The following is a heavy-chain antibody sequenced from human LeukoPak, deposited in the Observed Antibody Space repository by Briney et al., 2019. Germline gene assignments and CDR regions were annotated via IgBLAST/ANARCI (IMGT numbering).Heavy chain of an antibody. V-gene: IGHV4-4*07. CDR2: FYFSGSS. J-gene: IGHJ3*02. D-gene: IGHD2-8*01. CDR1: SVSINGYY. Sequence: SETLSLTCSVSSVSINGYYWSWIRQSAGKGLEWLGRFYFSGSSDYNPSLKNRVSMSIDTSQNHFYLRLTSVTAADTGVYFCAREVNEKHDAFDMWGQGTMVAVSS. CDR3: AREVNEKHDAFDM.